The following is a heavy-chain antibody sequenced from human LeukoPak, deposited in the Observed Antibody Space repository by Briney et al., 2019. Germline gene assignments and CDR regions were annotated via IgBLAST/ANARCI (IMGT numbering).Heavy chain of an antibody. Sequence: PGGSLRLSCAASGFTVSSNYMSWVRQAPGKGLEWVSVIYSGGSTYHADSVKGRFTISRDNSKNTLYLQMNSLRAEDTAVYYCARDRRSSSWTNWFDPWGQGTLVTVSS. CDR3: ARDRRSSSWTNWFDP. V-gene: IGHV3-53*01. CDR1: GFTVSSNY. J-gene: IGHJ5*02. CDR2: IYSGGST. D-gene: IGHD6-13*01.